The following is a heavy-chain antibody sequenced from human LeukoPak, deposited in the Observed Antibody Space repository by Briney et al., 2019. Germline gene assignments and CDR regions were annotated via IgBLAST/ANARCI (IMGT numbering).Heavy chain of an antibody. CDR3: ARDLMVGIAAAGTDY. V-gene: IGHV3-30*04. J-gene: IGHJ4*02. CDR1: GFTFSSYA. CDR2: ISYDGSNK. D-gene: IGHD6-13*01. Sequence: GGSLRLSCAASGFTFSSYAMHWVHQAPGKGLEWVAVISYDGSNKYYADSVKGQFTISRDNSKNTLYLQMNSLRAEDTAVYYCARDLMVGIAAAGTDYWGQGTLVTVSS.